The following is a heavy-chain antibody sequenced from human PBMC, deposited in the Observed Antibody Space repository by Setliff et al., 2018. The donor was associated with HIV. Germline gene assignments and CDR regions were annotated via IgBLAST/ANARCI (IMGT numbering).Heavy chain of an antibody. D-gene: IGHD5-12*01. CDR2: ISWNSGSI. V-gene: IGHV3-9*01. J-gene: IGHJ3*02. Sequence: SLRLSCAASGFTFDDYAMHWVRQAPGKGLEWVSGISWNSGSIGYADSVKGRFTISRDNAKNSLYLQMNSLRAEDTALYYCAKSRGYSGYLTDAFDIWGQGTMVTVSS. CDR3: AKSRGYSGYLTDAFDI. CDR1: GFTFDDYA.